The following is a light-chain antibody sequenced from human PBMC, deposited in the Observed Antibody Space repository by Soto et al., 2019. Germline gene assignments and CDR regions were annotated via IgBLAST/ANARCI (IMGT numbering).Light chain of an antibody. Sequence: DIQMTQSPSSLSASVGDRVTITCRASQGISNSLAWYQQKPGKVPKLLIYAASTLQSGVPSRFSGSGSGTDFTITSSSLQPEDVATYYCQKYNSAPPWKFGQGTKVEIK. CDR2: AAS. V-gene: IGKV1-27*01. J-gene: IGKJ1*01. CDR1: QGISNS. CDR3: QKYNSAPPWK.